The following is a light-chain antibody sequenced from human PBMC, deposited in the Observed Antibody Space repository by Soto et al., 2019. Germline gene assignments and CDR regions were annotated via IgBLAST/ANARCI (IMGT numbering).Light chain of an antibody. CDR3: QQYNYRPPWT. CDR2: AAS. Sequence: EIVMTQSPATLSVSPGERVTLSCRASQSVGNNLAWYQQKPGQAPRLLIYAASTRATGIPARFSGSGSGTDFTLTISSLHSEDFAVYYCQQYNYRPPWTFGQGTKVDIK. J-gene: IGKJ1*01. CDR1: QSVGNN. V-gene: IGKV3-15*01.